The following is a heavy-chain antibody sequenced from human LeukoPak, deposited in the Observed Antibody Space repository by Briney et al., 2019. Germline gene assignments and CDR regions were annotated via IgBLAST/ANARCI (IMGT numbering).Heavy chain of an antibody. CDR2: IYPGDSDT. CDR3: ARGGSYYSDWFDP. D-gene: IGHD1-26*01. V-gene: IGHV5-51*01. Sequence: GESLKISCKGSGYSLNSYWIGWVRQMPGKGLEWMGIIYPGDSDTRYSPSFQGQVTISADKSISTAYLQWSSLKASDSAMYYCARGGSYYSDWFDPWGQGTPVTVSS. J-gene: IGHJ5*02. CDR1: GYSLNSYW.